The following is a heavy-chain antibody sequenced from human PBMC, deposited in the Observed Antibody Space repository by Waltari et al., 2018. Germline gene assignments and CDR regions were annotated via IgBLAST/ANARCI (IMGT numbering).Heavy chain of an antibody. J-gene: IGHJ4*02. V-gene: IGHV4-38-2*01. CDR1: GYSISSGYY. D-gene: IGHD6-13*01. Sequence: QVQLQESGPGLVKPSETLSLTCAVSGYSISSGYYWGWIRQPPGTGLEWIGSTYHSGRAYYNPSLMSRVTLSVDTSKTRCSLKLGSVTAADTAVYYCARRWFVGSSSWYGGNYFDYWGQGTLVTVSS. CDR3: ARRWFVGSSSWYGGNYFDY. CDR2: TYHSGRA.